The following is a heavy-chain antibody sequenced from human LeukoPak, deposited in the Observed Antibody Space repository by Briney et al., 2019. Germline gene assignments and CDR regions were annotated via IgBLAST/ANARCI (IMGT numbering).Heavy chain of an antibody. CDR2: ISSSSSYI. CDR3: ARDLGDFWSGYPYAMDA. J-gene: IGHJ6*02. Sequence: AGGSLRLSCAASGFTFSSYSMNWVRQAPGKGLEWVSSISSSSSYIYYADSVKGRFTISRDNAKNSLYLQMNSLRAEDTAVYYCARDLGDFWSGYPYAMDAWGQGTTVTVSS. D-gene: IGHD3-3*01. V-gene: IGHV3-21*01. CDR1: GFTFSSYS.